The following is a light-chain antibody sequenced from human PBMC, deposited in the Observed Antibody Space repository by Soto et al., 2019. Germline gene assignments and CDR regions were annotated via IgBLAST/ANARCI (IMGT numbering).Light chain of an antibody. CDR3: QQYGSSPLT. Sequence: ETVLTQSPGTLSLSPGERATLSCRGSQSVSRSYLAWYQQKPGQAPRLLIYGASSRATGIPDRFGGSGSGTDFTLTISRLEPEDFAVYYCQQYGSSPLTFGGGTKVDIK. CDR1: QSVSRSY. V-gene: IGKV3-20*01. J-gene: IGKJ4*01. CDR2: GAS.